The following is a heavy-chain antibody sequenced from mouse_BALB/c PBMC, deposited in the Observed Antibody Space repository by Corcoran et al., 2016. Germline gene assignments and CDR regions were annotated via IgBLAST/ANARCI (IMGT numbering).Heavy chain of an antibody. CDR3: TRGLWAMDY. V-gene: IGHV1-15*01. CDR1: GYTFTDYE. Sequence: QVQLQQSGAELVRPGASVTLSCKASGYTFTDYEMHWVKQTPVHGLEWIGAIDPETGGTAYNQKFKGKATLTAAKSSSTAYMELRSLTSEDSAVYYCTRGLWAMDYWGQGTSVTVSS. CDR2: IDPETGGT. D-gene: IGHD1-1*02. J-gene: IGHJ4*01.